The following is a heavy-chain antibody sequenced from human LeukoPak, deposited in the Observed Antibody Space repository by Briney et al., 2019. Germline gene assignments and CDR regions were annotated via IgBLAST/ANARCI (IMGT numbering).Heavy chain of an antibody. V-gene: IGHV4-30-2*01. CDR1: DGSISSGGYS. D-gene: IGHD2-2*01. CDR2: IYHSGST. CDR3: ARGSGNCSSTSCYRTTFDP. J-gene: IGHJ5*02. Sequence: SQTLSLTCAVSDGSISSGGYSWSWIRQPPGKGLEWIGYIYHSGSTYYNPSLKSRVTISVDRSKNQFSLKLSSVTAADTAVYYCARGSGNCSSTSCYRTTFDPWGQGTLVTVSS.